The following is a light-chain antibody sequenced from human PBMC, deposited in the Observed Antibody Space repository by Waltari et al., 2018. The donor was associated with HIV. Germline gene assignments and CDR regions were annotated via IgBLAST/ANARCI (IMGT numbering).Light chain of an antibody. CDR2: EVN. CDR3: TSYAGSNNLVI. Sequence: QSALTQPPSASGSPGQSVTISCTETSSDVGPSDYVSWYQQHPDKAPRLIIYEVNKRPSGVPDRFSGSKSGNTASLTVSGLQAEDEADYYCTSYAGSNNLVIFGGGTKVTVL. CDR1: SSDVGPSDY. V-gene: IGLV2-8*01. J-gene: IGLJ2*01.